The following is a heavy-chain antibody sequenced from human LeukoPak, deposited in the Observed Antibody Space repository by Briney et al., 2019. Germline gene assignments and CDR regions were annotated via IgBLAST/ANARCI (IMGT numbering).Heavy chain of an antibody. V-gene: IGHV1-2*02. CDR3: ARESSSRPLYFDY. CDR2: INPNSGVI. D-gene: IGHD6-13*01. Sequence: ASVKVSCKTSVYTFADYNMHRGRHTPRQRLERMGWINPNSGVINYEQKFQGRVTMTRDTFISSAYMELNRLRSDDTAVYYCARESSSRPLYFDYWGQGTLVTVSS. CDR1: VYTFADYN. J-gene: IGHJ4*02.